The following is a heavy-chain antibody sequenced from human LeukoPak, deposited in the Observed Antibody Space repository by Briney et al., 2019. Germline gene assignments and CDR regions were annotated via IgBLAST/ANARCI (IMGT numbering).Heavy chain of an antibody. Sequence: PSETLSLTCAVYGGSFSGYYWSWIRQPPGKGLEWIGEINHSGSTNYNPSRKSQVTISVDTYKNQFSLKLSSVTAADTAVYYCARGATWIQLRGGYDYWGQGTLVTVSS. CDR3: ARGATWIQLRGGYDY. V-gene: IGHV4-34*01. CDR1: GGSFSGYY. D-gene: IGHD5-18*01. CDR2: INHSGST. J-gene: IGHJ4*02.